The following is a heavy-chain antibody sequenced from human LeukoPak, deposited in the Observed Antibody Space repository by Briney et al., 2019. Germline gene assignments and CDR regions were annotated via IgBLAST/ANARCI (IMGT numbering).Heavy chain of an antibody. CDR1: GYSISSGYY. Sequence: SETLSLTCAVSGYSISSGYYWGWIRQPPGKGLEWIGSIYHSGSTYYNPSLKSRVTISVDTSKNQFSLKLSSVTAADTAVYYCAREGSGINTGYFDLWGRGTLVTVSS. CDR2: IYHSGST. J-gene: IGHJ2*01. CDR3: AREGSGINTGYFDL. V-gene: IGHV4-38-2*02. D-gene: IGHD3-10*01.